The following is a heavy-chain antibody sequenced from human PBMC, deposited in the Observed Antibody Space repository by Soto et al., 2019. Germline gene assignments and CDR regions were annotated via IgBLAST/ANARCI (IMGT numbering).Heavy chain of an antibody. CDR3: AGDPDSSGWYNWFDP. V-gene: IGHV3-66*01. CDR1: GFTLSSKY. J-gene: IGHJ5*02. Sequence: GGSLRLSCAASGFTLSSKYMSWVRQAPGKGLEWVSVIYSGGSTYYADSVKGRFTISRDNSKNSLYLQMNSLRAEDTAVYYCAGDPDSSGWYNWFDPWGQGTLVTVSS. D-gene: IGHD6-19*01. CDR2: IYSGGST.